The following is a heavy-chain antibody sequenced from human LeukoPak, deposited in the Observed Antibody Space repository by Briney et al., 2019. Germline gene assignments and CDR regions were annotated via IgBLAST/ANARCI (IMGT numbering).Heavy chain of an antibody. V-gene: IGHV3-30*02. J-gene: IGHJ1*01. CDR1: GFTFSTYG. D-gene: IGHD4-17*01. CDR2: IRYDGRNK. CDR3: AKGDYGDYGAEYFQH. Sequence: PGGSLRLSCAASGFTFSTYGMHWVRQAPGEGLEWVAFIRYDGRNKYYADSVKGRFTISRDNSKNTLYLQMNSLRAEDTAVYYCAKGDYGDYGAEYFQHWGQGTLVTVSS.